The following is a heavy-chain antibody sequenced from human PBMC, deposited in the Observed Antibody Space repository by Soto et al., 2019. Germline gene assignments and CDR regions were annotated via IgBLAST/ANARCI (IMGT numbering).Heavy chain of an antibody. D-gene: IGHD3-3*02. CDR1: GFTFSNAW. V-gene: IGHV3-15*01. Sequence: GGSLRLSCAASGFTFSNAWMSWVRQAPGKGLEWVGRIKSKTGGGTTDYAAPVKGRFTISRDDSKNTLYLQMNSLKTEDTAVYYCTTDGIFGDYFDYWGQGTLVTVSS. CDR2: IKSKTGGGTT. CDR3: TTDGIFGDYFDY. J-gene: IGHJ4*02.